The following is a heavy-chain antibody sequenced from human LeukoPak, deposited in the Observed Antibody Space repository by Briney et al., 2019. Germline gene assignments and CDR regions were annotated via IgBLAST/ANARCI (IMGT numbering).Heavy chain of an antibody. J-gene: IGHJ4*02. CDR3: ARVTSGYSSSWYVDY. CDR1: GGSISSYY. V-gene: IGHV4-59*01. D-gene: IGHD6-13*01. CDR2: IYYSGST. Sequence: PSETLSLTCTVSGGSISSYYWSWIRQPPGKGLEWIGYIYYSGSTNYNPSLKSRVTISVDTPKNQFSLKLSSVTAADTAVYYCARVTSGYSSSWYVDYWGQGTLVTVSS.